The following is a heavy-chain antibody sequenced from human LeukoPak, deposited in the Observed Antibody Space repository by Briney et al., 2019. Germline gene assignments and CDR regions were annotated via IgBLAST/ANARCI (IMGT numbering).Heavy chain of an antibody. Sequence: GGSLRLSCAASGFTVSSNYMSWVCQAPGKGLEWVSVIYSGGSTYYADSVKGRFTISRDNSKNTLYLQMNSLRAEDTAVYYCARGRPGYYADYWGQGTLVTVSS. CDR3: ARGRPGYYADY. J-gene: IGHJ4*02. CDR1: GFTVSSNY. V-gene: IGHV3-66*01. D-gene: IGHD3-3*01. CDR2: IYSGGST.